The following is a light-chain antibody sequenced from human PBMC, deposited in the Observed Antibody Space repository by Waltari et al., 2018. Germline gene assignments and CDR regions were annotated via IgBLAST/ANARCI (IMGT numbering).Light chain of an antibody. CDR3: QTGGHGTWV. CDR2: ANSDGRH. CDR1: SGHSTKI. V-gene: IGLV4-69*01. Sequence: QLVLTQSPSASASLGASVKLTCTLSSGHSTKITAWPQQQPEKGPRSLMNANSDGRHNKGVGIPHRFAGSSSGAERYLPISSLQSEDEADYYCQTGGHGTWVFGGGTRLTVL. J-gene: IGLJ3*02.